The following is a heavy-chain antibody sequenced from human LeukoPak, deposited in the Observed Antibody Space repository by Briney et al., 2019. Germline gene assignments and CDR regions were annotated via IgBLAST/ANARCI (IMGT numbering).Heavy chain of an antibody. CDR2: ISGNCKNT. Sequence: GGSLRLSCAASEDTFRNTYGMNLVRQAPGKGLEWGSGISGNCKNTYYADSVEGRFTTTRVTSTNPMYLQLNSLRAEDTAIYFCAKAGYCNGGTCYGNFAYWGQGTLVTVSS. CDR3: AKAGYCNGGTCYGNFAY. CDR1: EDTFRNTYG. D-gene: IGHD2-15*01. V-gene: IGHV3-23*01. J-gene: IGHJ4*02.